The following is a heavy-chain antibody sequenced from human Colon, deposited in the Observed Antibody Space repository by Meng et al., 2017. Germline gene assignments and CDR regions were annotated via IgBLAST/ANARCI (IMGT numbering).Heavy chain of an antibody. Sequence: QVQVVESGGGLVKPGGSLRLAYAASGFTFRDYYMTWIRQAPGKGLEWVSHISSSGKIIDYADSVKGRFTISRDNANNSLYLQMDSLTADDTAVYYCARDHGTGLDHWGQGALVTVSS. CDR1: GFTFRDYY. CDR2: ISSSGKII. V-gene: IGHV3-11*01. CDR3: ARDHGTGLDH. J-gene: IGHJ4*02. D-gene: IGHD1-14*01.